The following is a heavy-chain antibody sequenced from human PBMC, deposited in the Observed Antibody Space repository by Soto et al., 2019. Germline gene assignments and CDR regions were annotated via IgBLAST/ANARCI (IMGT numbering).Heavy chain of an antibody. CDR3: VRDIR. CDR2: INSDGSRI. V-gene: IGHV3-74*03. CDR1: GFTFSSQW. J-gene: IGHJ4*02. Sequence: EVQLVESGGGLVQPGGSLRLSCAASGFTFSSQWMYWVHQSPGKGPVWVSYINSDGSRIAYADSVKGRFTISRDNAKNTLYLQMNSLRVEDTAVYYCVRDIRWGRGTLVTVSS.